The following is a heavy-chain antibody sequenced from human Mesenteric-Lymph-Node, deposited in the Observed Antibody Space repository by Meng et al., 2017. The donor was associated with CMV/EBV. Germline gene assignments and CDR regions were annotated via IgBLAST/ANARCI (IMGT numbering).Heavy chain of an antibody. Sequence: GGSLRLSCAVSGFTFSSYNINWVRQAPGKGLEWVSSISGSSSYRYYADSVKGRFTISSDNAKNSVYLQMNSLRAEDTAVYYCARGEAARLEVADYWGQGTLVTVSS. V-gene: IGHV3-21*06. CDR2: ISGSSSYR. J-gene: IGHJ4*02. D-gene: IGHD6-6*01. CDR3: ARGEAARLEVADY. CDR1: GFTFSSYN.